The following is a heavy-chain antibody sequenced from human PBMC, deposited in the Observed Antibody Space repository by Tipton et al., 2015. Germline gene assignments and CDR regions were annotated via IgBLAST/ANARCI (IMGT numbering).Heavy chain of an antibody. CDR1: GGSVSSGSYY. CDR3: ARSRYTVTPDS. D-gene: IGHD4-17*01. V-gene: IGHV4-61*01. J-gene: IGHJ4*02. CDR2: IQYSGST. Sequence: TLSLTCTVSGGSVSSGSYYWSWIRQPPGKELEWIGYIQYSGSTNYNPSLKSRVIISVDTSKNQFSLTVTSVTAADTAVYYCARSRYTVTPDSWGQGALVTVSS.